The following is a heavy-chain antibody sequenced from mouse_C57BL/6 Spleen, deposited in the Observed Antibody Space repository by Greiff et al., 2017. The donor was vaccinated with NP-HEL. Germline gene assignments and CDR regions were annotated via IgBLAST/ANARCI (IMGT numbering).Heavy chain of an antibody. Sequence: EVQVVESGPELVKPGASVKIPCKASGYTFTDYNMDWVKQSHGKSLEWIGDINPNNGGTIYNQKFKGKATLTVDKSSSTAYMELRSLTSEDTAVYYCARRHYYGSRGYAMDYWGQGTSVTVSS. D-gene: IGHD1-1*01. CDR3: ARRHYYGSRGYAMDY. CDR1: GYTFTDYN. CDR2: INPNNGGT. V-gene: IGHV1-18*01. J-gene: IGHJ4*01.